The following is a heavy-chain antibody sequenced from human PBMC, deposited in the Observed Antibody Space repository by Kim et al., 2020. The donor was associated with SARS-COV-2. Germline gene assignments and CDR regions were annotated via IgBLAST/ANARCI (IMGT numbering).Heavy chain of an antibody. CDR1: GFTFSSYA. CDR3: ARESTPAASYYYYYYRDV. D-gene: IGHD2-2*01. CDR2: ISSNGGST. V-gene: IGHV3-64*01. J-gene: IGHJ6*03. Sequence: GGSLRLSCAASGFTFSSYAMHWVRQAPGKGLEYVSAISSNGGSTYYANSVKGRFTISRDNSKNTLYLQMGSLRAEDMAVYYCARESTPAASYYYYYYRDVGGEGTAVTVSS.